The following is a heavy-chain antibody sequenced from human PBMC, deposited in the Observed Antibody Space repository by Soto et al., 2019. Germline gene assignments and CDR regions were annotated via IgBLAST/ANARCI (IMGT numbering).Heavy chain of an antibody. CDR1: GFTFRSYG. CDR2: ISSDGSNK. CDR3: ARQQWLVLTAFDI. J-gene: IGHJ3*02. V-gene: IGHV3-30*03. D-gene: IGHD6-19*01. Sequence: GGSLRLSCEASGFTFRSYGMHWVRQAPGKGLEWVTLISSDGSNKYYADSVKGRFTISRDNSKNTLYLQMNSLRAADTAVYYCARQQWLVLTAFDIWGQGTMVTVSS.